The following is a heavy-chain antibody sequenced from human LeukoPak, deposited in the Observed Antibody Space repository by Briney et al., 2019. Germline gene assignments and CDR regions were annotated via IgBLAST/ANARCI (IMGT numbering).Heavy chain of an antibody. J-gene: IGHJ5*02. D-gene: IGHD5-18*01. CDR2: MNPNSGNT. CDR3: ARGSTDRGYSYGYAGDWFDL. Sequence: ASVKVSCKASGYTFTDYDINWVRQATGQGLEWMGWMNPNSGNTGYTQKFQGRVTMTRNTSISTAYMELSSLRSDDTAVYYCARGSTDRGYSYGYAGDWFDLWGQGTLVTVSS. V-gene: IGHV1-8*01. CDR1: GYTFTDYD.